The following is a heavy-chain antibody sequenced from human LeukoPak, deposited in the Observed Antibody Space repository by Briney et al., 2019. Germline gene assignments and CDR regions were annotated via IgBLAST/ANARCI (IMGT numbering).Heavy chain of an antibody. CDR2: IAHDGSQT. V-gene: IGHV3-30*04. Sequence: GGSLRLSCAASRFIFSNYVMHWVRQAPGKGLEWVAVIAHDGSQTYYSDSVKGRFTISRDNSKNTLYLQMSSLRAEDTAVYFCAKDGGSNGYWYFDLWGRGTLVTVSS. CDR1: RFIFSNYV. CDR3: AKDGGSNGYWYFDL. D-gene: IGHD1-26*01. J-gene: IGHJ2*01.